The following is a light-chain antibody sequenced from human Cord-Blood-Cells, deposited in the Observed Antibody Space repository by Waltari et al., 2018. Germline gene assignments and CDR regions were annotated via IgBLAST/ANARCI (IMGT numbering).Light chain of an antibody. Sequence: QSVLTQPPSASGTPGQRVTISCSGSSSNIGSNYVYCYQQLPATAPKLLIYRNNQRPSGVPDRFSGSKSGTSASLAISGLRSEDEADYYCAAWDDSLSGRVFGGGTKLTVL. CDR1: SSNIGSNY. CDR2: RNN. CDR3: AAWDDSLSGRV. J-gene: IGLJ3*02. V-gene: IGLV1-47*01.